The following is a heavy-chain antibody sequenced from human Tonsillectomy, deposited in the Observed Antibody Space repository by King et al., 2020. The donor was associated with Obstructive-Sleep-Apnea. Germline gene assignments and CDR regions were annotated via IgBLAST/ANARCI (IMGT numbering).Heavy chain of an antibody. CDR3: ARRRELRGVVHFDY. J-gene: IGHJ4*02. V-gene: IGHV4-39*01. CDR1: GGSITSSSHY. Sequence: MQLQESGPGLVKPSETLSLTCTVSGGSITSSSHYWGWIRQPPGKRLEWIGDIYYSGSTSYNPSPRSRVTISVNTPKNQFSLNLTSVTATDTAVYFCARRRELRGVVHFDYWGPETLVTVSS. CDR2: IYYSGST. D-gene: IGHD3-10*01.